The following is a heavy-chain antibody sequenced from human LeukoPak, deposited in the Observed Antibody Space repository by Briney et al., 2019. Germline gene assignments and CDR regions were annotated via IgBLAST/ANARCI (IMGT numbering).Heavy chain of an antibody. J-gene: IGHJ4*02. D-gene: IGHD6-13*01. V-gene: IGHV3-48*02. CDR1: GFTLNYFR. CDR2: FSSSSNTI. CDR3: ARHPDHSNNWYIFLDY. Sequence: GGSVTLSCAACGFTLNYFRVNWARQARGEGLEWVSYFSSSSNTIYYADSVKGRFTISRDNARNSPYLQMNSRRDEDTAVYYCARHPDHSNNWYIFLDYWGQGTLVTVSS.